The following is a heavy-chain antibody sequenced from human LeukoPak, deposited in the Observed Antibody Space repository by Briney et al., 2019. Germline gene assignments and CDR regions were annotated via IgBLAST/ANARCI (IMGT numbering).Heavy chain of an antibody. Sequence: SQTLSLTCTVSGGSISSGDYYWSWIRQPPGKGLEWIGYIYYSGSTYYNPSLKSRVTISVDTSKNQFSLKLSSVTAADTAVYYCARTDSSSWYGDAFDIWGQGTMVTVSS. CDR1: GGSISSGDYY. CDR3: ARTDSSSWYGDAFDI. CDR2: IYYSGST. J-gene: IGHJ3*02. D-gene: IGHD6-13*01. V-gene: IGHV4-30-4*08.